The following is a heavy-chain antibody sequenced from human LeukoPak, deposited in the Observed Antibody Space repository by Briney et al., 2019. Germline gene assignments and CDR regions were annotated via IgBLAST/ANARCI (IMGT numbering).Heavy chain of an antibody. CDR1: GGSISSYY. CDR2: TYYSGSA. CDR3: ARHPGVAAALFS. D-gene: IGHD6-13*01. V-gene: IGHV4-59*05. J-gene: IGHJ5*02. Sequence: PSETLSLTCTVSGGSISSYYWGWIRQPPGKGLEWIGSTYYSGSAYYNPSLGSRVAISVDTSKNHFSLNLTSVTAADTGVYYCARHPGVAAALFSWGQGILVTVSS.